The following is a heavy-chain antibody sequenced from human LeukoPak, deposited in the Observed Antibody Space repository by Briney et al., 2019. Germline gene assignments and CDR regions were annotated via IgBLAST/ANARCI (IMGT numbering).Heavy chain of an antibody. CDR1: GFTFSSYG. V-gene: IGHV3-23*01. Sequence: GGSLRLSCAASGFTFSSYGMSWVPQAPGKGLEWVSDISGSGDSTQYADSVEGRFTISRDNTENTVYLQMNTLRGEVTAVYYCANSGGFYYYYYMDVWGKGTTVTVSS. J-gene: IGHJ6*03. D-gene: IGHD2-15*01. CDR3: ANSGGFYYYYYMDV. CDR2: ISGSGDST.